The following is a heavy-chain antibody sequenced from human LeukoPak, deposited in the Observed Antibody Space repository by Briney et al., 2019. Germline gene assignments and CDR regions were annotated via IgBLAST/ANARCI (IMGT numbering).Heavy chain of an antibody. CDR3: ARYCSAGSCYGMDV. Sequence: SETLSLTCAVYGGSFSGYYWSWIRQPPGKGLEWIGEINHSGSTNYNPSLKSRVTISDDTSKNQVSLRLSSVTAADTAVYYCARYCSAGSCYGMDVWGQGTTVTVSS. J-gene: IGHJ6*02. V-gene: IGHV4-34*01. D-gene: IGHD2-15*01. CDR2: INHSGST. CDR1: GGSFSGYY.